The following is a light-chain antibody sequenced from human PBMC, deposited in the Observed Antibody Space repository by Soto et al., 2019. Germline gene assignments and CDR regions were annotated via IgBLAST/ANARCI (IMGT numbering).Light chain of an antibody. CDR2: GAS. J-gene: IGKJ4*01. CDR1: QGIGIT. CDR3: QRYNDWPLT. V-gene: IGKV3-15*01. Sequence: IVMTQSPATLSVSPGERVTLSCRASQGIGITLAWYQQKPGQTPRLLIYGASTKATGIPARFSGSGSGTEFTLTINSLQSKDSAVYYCQRYNDWPLTFGGGTKVEIK.